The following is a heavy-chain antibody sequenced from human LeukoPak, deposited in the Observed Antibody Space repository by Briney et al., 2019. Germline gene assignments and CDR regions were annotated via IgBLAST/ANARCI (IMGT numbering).Heavy chain of an antibody. CDR2: IYYSGST. V-gene: IGHV4-59*08. Sequence: SETLSLTCTVSGGSISRYYWSWIRQPPGKGLEWIGYIYYSGSTNYNPSLESRVTISVDTSKNQFSLKLSSVTAADTAVYYCARLVGATLAFDIWGQGTMVTVSS. CDR1: GGSISRYY. CDR3: ARLVGATLAFDI. D-gene: IGHD1-26*01. J-gene: IGHJ3*02.